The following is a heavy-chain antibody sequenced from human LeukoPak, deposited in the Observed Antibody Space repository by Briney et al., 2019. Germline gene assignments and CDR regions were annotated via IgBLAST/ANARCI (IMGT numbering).Heavy chain of an antibody. J-gene: IGHJ3*02. CDR2: INHSGST. V-gene: IGHV4-34*01. CDR3: ARGLKEVAFDI. Sequence: KPSETLSLTCAVYGGSFSGYYWSWIRQPPGKGLEWIGEINHSGSTNYNPSLKSRVTISVDTSKNQFSLKLSSVTAADTAVYYCARGLKEVAFDIWGQGTMVTVSS. CDR1: GGSFSGYY.